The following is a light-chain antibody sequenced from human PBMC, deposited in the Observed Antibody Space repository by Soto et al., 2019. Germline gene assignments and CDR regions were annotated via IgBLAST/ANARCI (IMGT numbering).Light chain of an antibody. CDR3: AAWDDSLNGWV. CDR1: SSNIGSST. J-gene: IGLJ3*02. CDR2: SNN. Sequence: QSVLTQPPSVSGTPGQRVIISCSGSSSNIGSSTVNWYQQLPGTAPKLLIYSNNQRPSGVPDRFSGSKSGTSASLAISGLQSEDEADYYCAAWDDSLNGWVFGGGTKLTVL. V-gene: IGLV1-44*01.